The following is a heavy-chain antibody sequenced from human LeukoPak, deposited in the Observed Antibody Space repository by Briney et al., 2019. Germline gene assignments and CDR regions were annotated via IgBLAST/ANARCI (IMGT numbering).Heavy chain of an antibody. J-gene: IGHJ4*02. CDR2: INPNSGGT. CDR1: GYTFTGYY. V-gene: IGHV1-2*04. Sequence: GASVKVSCKASGYTFTGYYMHWVRQAPGQGLEWVGWINPNSGGTNYAQKFQGWVTMTRDTSISTAYMELSRLRSDDTAVYYCAREYCGGDCYSDYWGQGTLVTVSS. D-gene: IGHD2-21*01. CDR3: AREYCGGDCYSDY.